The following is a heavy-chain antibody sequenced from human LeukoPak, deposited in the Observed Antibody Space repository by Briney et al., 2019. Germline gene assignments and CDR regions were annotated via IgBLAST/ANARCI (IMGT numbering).Heavy chain of an antibody. CDR2: ISGSGGST. J-gene: IGHJ4*02. D-gene: IGHD3-22*01. V-gene: IGHV3-23*01. Sequence: TGGSLRLSCAASGFTFGSYAMSWVRQAPGKGLEWVSAISGSGGSTYYADSVKGRFTISRDNSKNTLYLQMNSLRAEDTAVYYCAKDGYYDSSGYGDYWGQGTLVTVSS. CDR1: GFTFGSYA. CDR3: AKDGYYDSSGYGDY.